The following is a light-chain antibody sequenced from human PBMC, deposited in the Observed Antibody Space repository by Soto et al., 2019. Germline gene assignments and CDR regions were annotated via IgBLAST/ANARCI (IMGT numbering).Light chain of an antibody. CDR3: GTWDSSLSAYV. Sequence: QSVLTQPHSVSAAPGQTVTISCSGRSSNIGNNYVSWYQQLPGTAPKLLIYDNNKRPSGIPDRFSGSKSGTSATLGITGLQTGDEADYYCGTWDSSLSAYVFGTGTKVTV. CDR2: DNN. J-gene: IGLJ1*01. CDR1: SSNIGNNY. V-gene: IGLV1-51*01.